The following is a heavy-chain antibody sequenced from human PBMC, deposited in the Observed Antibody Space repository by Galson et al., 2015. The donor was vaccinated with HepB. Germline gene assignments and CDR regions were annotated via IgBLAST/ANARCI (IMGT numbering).Heavy chain of an antibody. J-gene: IGHJ4*02. CDR2: INPSGGST. D-gene: IGHD3-22*01. Sequence: SVKVSCKASGYTFTSYYMHWVRQAPGQGLEWMGIINPSGGSTSYAQKFQGRVTMTRDTSTSTVYIELSSLRSEDTAVYYCAREYRDYYDSSGYSPFDYWGQGTLVTVSS. CDR1: GYTFTSYY. CDR3: AREYRDYYDSSGYSPFDY. V-gene: IGHV1-46*01.